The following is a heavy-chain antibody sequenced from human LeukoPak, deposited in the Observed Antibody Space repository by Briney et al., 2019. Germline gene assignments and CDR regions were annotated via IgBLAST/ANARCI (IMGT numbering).Heavy chain of an antibody. CDR2: IYSDGSNT. D-gene: IGHD2-15*01. CDR3: ARAGYCSGGSCYGKDY. CDR1: GFTFSSYW. V-gene: IGHV3-74*01. Sequence: GGSLRLSCAASGFTFSSYWMHWVRQAPGKGLVWVSRIYSDGSNTIYADSVKGRFTISRDNSKNTLYLQMNSLRAEDTAVYYCARAGYCSGGSCYGKDYWGQGTLVTVSS. J-gene: IGHJ4*02.